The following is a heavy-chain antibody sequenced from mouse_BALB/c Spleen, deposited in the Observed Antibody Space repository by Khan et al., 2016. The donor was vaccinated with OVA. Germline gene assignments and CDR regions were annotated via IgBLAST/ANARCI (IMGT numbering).Heavy chain of an antibody. CDR1: GYSITSDYA. Sequence: EVQLQESGPGLVKPSQSLSLTCTVTGYSITSDYAWNWIRQFPGNKLEWMGYISYSGRTSYNPSLKSRISITRDTSKNQFFLQLHSVTTEDTATEYWARSVTITTVVATDFDYWGQGTTLTVSS. CDR3: ARSVTITTVVATDFDY. J-gene: IGHJ2*01. CDR2: ISYSGRT. D-gene: IGHD1-1*01. V-gene: IGHV3-2*02.